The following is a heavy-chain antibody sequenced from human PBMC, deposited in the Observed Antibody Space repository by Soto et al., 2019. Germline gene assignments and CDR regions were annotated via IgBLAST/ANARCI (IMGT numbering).Heavy chain of an antibody. J-gene: IGHJ4*02. V-gene: IGHV3-30*03. CDR1: GFTFSNNG. CDR3: TIVRVADSALDH. D-gene: IGHD3-10*02. CDR2: MSYDGSDT. Sequence: LRLSYVGSGFTFSNNGMHWVRQTPGKGLEWVAFMSYDGSDTFYADSVKGRFTISRDNSKNTLFLHMSNLRAEDTAMYYCTIVRVADSALDHWGQGTLVTVSS.